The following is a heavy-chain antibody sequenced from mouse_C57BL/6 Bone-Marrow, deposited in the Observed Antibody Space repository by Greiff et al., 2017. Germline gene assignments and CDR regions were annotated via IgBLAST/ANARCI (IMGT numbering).Heavy chain of an antibody. V-gene: IGHV14-4*01. CDR3: SSFDGNYFDF. CDR2: IDPEIGDT. D-gene: IGHD2-3*01. CDR1: GFNIQDDY. Sequence: VQLKESGAELVRPGASVTLSCTASGFNIQDDYIHWVKQRPVQGLEWIGWIDPEIGDTEYASKFQGKATITSDTSSNTAYLQLSSLTSEDTAVYYCSSFDGNYFDFWGQGTPLTVAS. J-gene: IGHJ2*01.